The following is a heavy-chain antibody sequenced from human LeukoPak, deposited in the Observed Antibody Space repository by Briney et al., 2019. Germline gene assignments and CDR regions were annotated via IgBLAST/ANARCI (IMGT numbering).Heavy chain of an antibody. Sequence: SETLSLTCAVYGVSFSGYYWSWIRQPPGKGLEWIGEINHSGSTNYNPSLKSRVTISVDTSKNQFSLKLSSVTAADTAVYYCARGIAVAGYYYYGMDVWGQGTTVTVSS. CDR1: GVSFSGYY. J-gene: IGHJ6*02. V-gene: IGHV4-34*01. D-gene: IGHD6-19*01. CDR2: INHSGST. CDR3: ARGIAVAGYYYYGMDV.